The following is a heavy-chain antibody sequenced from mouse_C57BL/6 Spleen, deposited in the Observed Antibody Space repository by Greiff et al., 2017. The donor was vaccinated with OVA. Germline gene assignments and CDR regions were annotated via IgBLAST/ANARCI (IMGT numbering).Heavy chain of an antibody. D-gene: IGHD4-1*01. Sequence: VKLMESGAELVRPGTSVKVSCKASGYAFTNYLIEWVKQRPGQGLEWIGVINPGSGGTNYNEKFKGKATLTADKSSSTAYMQLSSLTSEDSAVYFCARYELTGALFDYWGQGTTLTVSS. CDR2: INPGSGGT. CDR1: GYAFTNYL. CDR3: ARYELTGALFDY. J-gene: IGHJ2*01. V-gene: IGHV1-54*01.